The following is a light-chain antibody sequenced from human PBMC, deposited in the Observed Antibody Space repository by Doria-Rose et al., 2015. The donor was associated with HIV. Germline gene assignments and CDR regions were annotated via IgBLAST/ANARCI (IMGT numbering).Light chain of an antibody. V-gene: IGLV2-8*01. Sequence: QAVVTQPPSASGSLGQSVTISCTGTSRDVGGYNYVSWYQQHPGKAPKVIIYEVSERPSGVPDRFSGSKSGNTASLTVSGLQAEDEADYYCSSYAGSNNLVFGGGTKLTVL. CDR3: SSYAGSNNLV. CDR1: SRDVGGYNY. CDR2: EVS. J-gene: IGLJ2*01.